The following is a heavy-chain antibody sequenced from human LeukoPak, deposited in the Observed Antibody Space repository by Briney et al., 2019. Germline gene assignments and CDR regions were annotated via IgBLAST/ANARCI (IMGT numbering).Heavy chain of an antibody. CDR1: GYTFTGYY. V-gene: IGHV1-2*02. CDR2: INPNSGDT. CDR3: ARDESGIYFDY. J-gene: IGHJ4*02. Sequence: ASVKVSCKASGYTFTGYYLHWVRQAPGQGLEWMGWINPNSGDTNYAQKFQGRVTMTRDTSISTAYMELSRLRSDDTAVYYCARDESGIYFDYWGQGTLVTVSS. D-gene: IGHD2-21*01.